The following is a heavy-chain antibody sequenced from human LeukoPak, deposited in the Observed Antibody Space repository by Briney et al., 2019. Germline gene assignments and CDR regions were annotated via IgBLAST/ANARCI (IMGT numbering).Heavy chain of an antibody. CDR2: ISGSAAAT. J-gene: IGHJ6*04. D-gene: IGHD3-10*02. Sequence: GGALRLSCAASGFTFSAYGMTWVRQAPGKGLEWVSAISGSAAATFYADSVKGRFTLFRDNSRNTLYLQMNSLRAEDTAVYYCAKLGITLIGGVWGKGTTVTISS. CDR1: GFTFSAYG. V-gene: IGHV3-23*01. CDR3: AKLGITLIGGV.